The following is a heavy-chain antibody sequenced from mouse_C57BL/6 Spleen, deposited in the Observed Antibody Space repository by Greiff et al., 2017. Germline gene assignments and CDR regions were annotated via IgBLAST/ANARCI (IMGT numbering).Heavy chain of an antibody. J-gene: IGHJ4*01. CDR2: INPSSGYT. CDR1: GYTFTSYT. V-gene: IGHV1-4*01. CDR3: ARSAYGSSYNYAMDY. D-gene: IGHD1-1*01. Sequence: QVQLQQSGAELARPGASVKMSCKASGYTFTSYTMHWVKQRPGQGLEWIGYINPSSGYTKYNQKFKDKATLTADKPSSTAYMQLSSLTSEDSAVYYCARSAYGSSYNYAMDYGGQGTSVTVSS.